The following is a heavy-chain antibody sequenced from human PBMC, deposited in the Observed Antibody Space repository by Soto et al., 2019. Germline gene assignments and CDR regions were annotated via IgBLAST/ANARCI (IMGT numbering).Heavy chain of an antibody. CDR1: GFTFSSYS. CDR3: ARSGVVGYY. Sequence: EVQLVESGGGLVQPGGSLRLPCAASGFTFSSYSMNWVRQAPGKGLEWVSYISSSSSTIYYADSVKGRFTISRDNAKNSLYLQMNSRRAEDTAVYYCARSGVVGYYWGQGTLVTVSS. J-gene: IGHJ4*02. CDR2: ISSSSSTI. D-gene: IGHD2-15*01. V-gene: IGHV3-48*01.